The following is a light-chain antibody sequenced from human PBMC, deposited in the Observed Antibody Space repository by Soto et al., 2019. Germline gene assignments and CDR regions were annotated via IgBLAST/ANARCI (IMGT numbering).Light chain of an antibody. Sequence: NFMLTQPHSVSASPGKTVTISCTRSSGSIASNYVQLYQQRPGSSPTTVIYEDNQRPSGVPDRFSGSIDSSSNSASLTISGLKTEDEADYYCQSYDSSNWVFGGGTKLTVL. V-gene: IGLV6-57*01. CDR2: EDN. CDR1: SGSIASNY. CDR3: QSYDSSNWV. J-gene: IGLJ3*02.